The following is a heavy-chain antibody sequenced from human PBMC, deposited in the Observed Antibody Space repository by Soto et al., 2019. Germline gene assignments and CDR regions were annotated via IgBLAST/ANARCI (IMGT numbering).Heavy chain of an antibody. CDR3: ARDTPGSGSLWDYYYYYMDV. D-gene: IGHD3-3*01. Sequence: GGSLRLSCAASGFTFSSYSMNWVRQAPGKGLEWVSYISSSSSTIYYADSVKGRFTISRDNAKNSLYLQMNSLRAEDTAVYYCARDTPGSGSLWDYYYYYMDVWGKGTTVTVSS. V-gene: IGHV3-48*01. J-gene: IGHJ6*03. CDR1: GFTFSSYS. CDR2: ISSSSSTI.